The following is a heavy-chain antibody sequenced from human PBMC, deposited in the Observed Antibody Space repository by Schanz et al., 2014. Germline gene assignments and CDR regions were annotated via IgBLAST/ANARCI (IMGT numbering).Heavy chain of an antibody. V-gene: IGHV1-24*01. D-gene: IGHD3-3*01. J-gene: IGHJ6*02. Sequence: QVQLVQSGAEVKKPGASVKVSCKVSGYTLTDLSMHWVRQAPGKGLEWMGGFDPEDVETIYAQKFQGRVTMTEDTSTDTAYMELSSLRSDDTAVYYCASDFWSGYSHYYYGLDVWGQGTTVTVSS. CDR2: FDPEDVET. CDR1: GYTLTDLS. CDR3: ASDFWSGYSHYYYGLDV.